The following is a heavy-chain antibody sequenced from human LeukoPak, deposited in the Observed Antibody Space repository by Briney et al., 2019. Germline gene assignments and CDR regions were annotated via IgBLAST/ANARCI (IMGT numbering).Heavy chain of an antibody. J-gene: IGHJ5*02. CDR2: MYPGGST. V-gene: IGHV4-59*02. CDR3: ARQAEYSSGWTNDSFDL. Sequence: SETLSLSCTVSGGSASSYYWSWIRQPPGKGLEWIGYMYPGGSTNYHPSLKSRGTISVATSKNQISLKLSSVTAADTAVYYCARQAEYSSGWTNDSFDLWGPGSLVTVSS. CDR1: GGSASSYY. D-gene: IGHD6-19*01.